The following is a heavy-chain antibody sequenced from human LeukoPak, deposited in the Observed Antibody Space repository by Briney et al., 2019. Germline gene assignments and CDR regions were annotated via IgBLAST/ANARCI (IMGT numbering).Heavy chain of an antibody. J-gene: IGHJ4*02. CDR3: ARESIAVAGAIDY. CDR2: ISYDGSNK. V-gene: IGHV3-30*04. Sequence: GGSLRPSCAASGFTFSSYAMHWVRQAPGKGLEWVAVISYDGSNKYYADSVKGRFTISRDNSKNTLYLQMNSLRAEDTAVYYCARESIAVAGAIDYWGQGTLVTVSS. CDR1: GFTFSSYA. D-gene: IGHD6-19*01.